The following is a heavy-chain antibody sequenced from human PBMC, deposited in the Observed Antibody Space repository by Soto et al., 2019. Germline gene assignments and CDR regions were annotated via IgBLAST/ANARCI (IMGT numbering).Heavy chain of an antibody. V-gene: IGHV3-23*01. Sequence: GGSLRLSCAASGFTFSSYAMSWVRQAPGKGLEWVSAISGSGGSTYYADSVKGRFTISRDNSKNTLYLQMNSLRAEDTAVYYCAKAILYYDILTGYFDHWGQGTLVTVSS. CDR2: ISGSGGST. CDR3: AKAILYYDILTGYFDH. J-gene: IGHJ4*02. CDR1: GFTFSSYA. D-gene: IGHD3-9*01.